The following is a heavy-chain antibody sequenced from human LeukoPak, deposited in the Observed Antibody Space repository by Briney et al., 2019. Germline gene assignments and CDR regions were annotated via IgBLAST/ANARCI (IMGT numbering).Heavy chain of an antibody. J-gene: IGHJ3*02. D-gene: IGHD2-15*01. CDR3: ASGSGLRGAFDI. CDR2: ISSSGSTI. Sequence: GGSLRLSCAASGFTFSSYEMNWVRQAPGKGLEWVSYISSSGSTIYYADSVKGRFTISRDNAKNTLYLQMNSLRAEDTAVYYCASGSGLRGAFDIWGQGTMVTVSS. CDR1: GFTFSSYE. V-gene: IGHV3-48*03.